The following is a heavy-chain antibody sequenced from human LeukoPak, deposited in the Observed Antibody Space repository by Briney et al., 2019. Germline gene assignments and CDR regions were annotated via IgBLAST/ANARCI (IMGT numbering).Heavy chain of an antibody. V-gene: IGHV3-21*01. J-gene: IGHJ4*02. D-gene: IGHD6-19*01. Sequence: GGSLRLSCAASGFTFSSYEMNWVRQAPGKGLEWVSSISSSSSYIYYADSVKGRFTISRDNAKNSLYLQMNSLRAEDTAVYYRARVVGGQGIAVAGIFDYWGQGTLVTVSS. CDR1: GFTFSSYE. CDR3: ARVVGGQGIAVAGIFDY. CDR2: ISSSSSYI.